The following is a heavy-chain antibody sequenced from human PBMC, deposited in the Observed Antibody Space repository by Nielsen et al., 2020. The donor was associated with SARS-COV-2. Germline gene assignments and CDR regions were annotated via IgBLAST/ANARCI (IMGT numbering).Heavy chain of an antibody. J-gene: IGHJ6*02. V-gene: IGHV2-5*02. CDR2: IYWDDDK. D-gene: IGHD5-18*01. Sequence: PTLVKPTQTLTLTCTFSGFSLSTSGVGVGWIRQPPGKALEWLALIYWDDDKRYSPSLKSRLTITKDTSKNQVVLTMTNMDPVDTATYYCARILGGYSYGYDYGMDVWGQGTTVTVSS. CDR3: ARILGGYSYGYDYGMDV. CDR1: GFSLSTSGVG.